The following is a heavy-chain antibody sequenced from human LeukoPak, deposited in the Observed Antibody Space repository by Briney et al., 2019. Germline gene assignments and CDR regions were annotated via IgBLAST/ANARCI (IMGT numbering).Heavy chain of an antibody. J-gene: IGHJ4*02. D-gene: IGHD3-22*01. CDR1: GFTFDDYG. CDR2: INWNGGST. Sequence: GGSLRLSCAASGFTFDDYGMSWVRQAPGKGLEWVSGINWNGGSTGYADSVKGRFTISRDNAKNSLYLQMDSLRAEDTALYYCARGPPYYYDSSGYYPYYFDYWGQGTLVTVSS. CDR3: ARGPPYYYDSSGYYPYYFDY. V-gene: IGHV3-20*04.